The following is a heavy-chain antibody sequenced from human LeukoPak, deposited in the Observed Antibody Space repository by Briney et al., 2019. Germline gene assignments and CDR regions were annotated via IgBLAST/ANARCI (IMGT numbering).Heavy chain of an antibody. D-gene: IGHD5-18*01. V-gene: IGHV1-69*13. J-gene: IGHJ5*02. CDR3: ARGGGNTAMVTPFDP. Sequence: ASVKVSCKASGGTFSSYAISWVRQAPGQGLEWMGGIIPIFGTANYAQKFQGRVTITADESTSTVYMELSSLRSEDTAVYYCARGGGNTAMVTPFDPWGQGTLVTVSS. CDR2: IIPIFGTA. CDR1: GGTFSSYA.